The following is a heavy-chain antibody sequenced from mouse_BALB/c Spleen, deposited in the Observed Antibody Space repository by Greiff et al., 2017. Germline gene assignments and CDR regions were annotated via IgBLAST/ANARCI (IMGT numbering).Heavy chain of an antibody. V-gene: IGHV1S29*02. CDR3: ARFGNYGVAY. D-gene: IGHD2-1*01. CDR1: GYTFTDYN. J-gene: IGHJ3*01. Sequence: VQLKQSGPELVKPGASVKISCKASGYTFTDYNMHWVKQSHGKSLEWIGYIYPYNGGTGYNQKFKSKATLTVDNSSSTAYMELRSLTSEDSAVYYCARFGNYGVAYWGQGTLVTVSA. CDR2: IYPYNGGT.